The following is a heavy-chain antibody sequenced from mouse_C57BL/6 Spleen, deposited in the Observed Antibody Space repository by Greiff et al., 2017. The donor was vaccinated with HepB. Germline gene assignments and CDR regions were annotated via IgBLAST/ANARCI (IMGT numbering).Heavy chain of an antibody. J-gene: IGHJ1*03. Sequence: VQLQQSGPELVKPGASVKISCKASGYTFTDYYMNWVKQSHGKSLEWIGDINPNNGGTSYNQKFKGKATLTVDKSSSTAYMELRSLTSEDSAVYYCARSRGNYDGYFYWYFDVWGTGTTVTVSS. CDR1: GYTFTDYY. CDR3: ARSRGNYDGYFYWYFDV. V-gene: IGHV1-26*01. CDR2: INPNNGGT. D-gene: IGHD2-3*01.